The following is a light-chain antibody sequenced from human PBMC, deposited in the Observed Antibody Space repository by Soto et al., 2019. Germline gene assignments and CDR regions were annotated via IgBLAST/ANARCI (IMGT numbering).Light chain of an antibody. V-gene: IGKV1-9*01. CDR3: QQLNSYPIP. CDR2: AAS. CDR1: QGISSY. Sequence: PFTHCPSFLYASYGDRVTITCRDSQGISSYLAWYQQKPGKAPKLLIYAASTLQSGVPSRFSGSGSGTEFTLTISRLQPEDFATYYCQQLNSYPIPFGQGTRLEIK. J-gene: IGKJ5*01.